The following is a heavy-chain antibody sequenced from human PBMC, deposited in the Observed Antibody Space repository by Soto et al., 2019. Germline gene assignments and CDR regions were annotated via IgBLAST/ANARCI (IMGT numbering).Heavy chain of an antibody. V-gene: IGHV3-21*01. J-gene: IGHJ6*02. Sequence: EVQLVESGGGLVKPGGSLRLSCAASGFTFSSYSMNWVRQAPGKGLEWVSSISSSSSYIYYADSVKGRFTISRDNAKNSLYLQMNSLRAEDTAVYYCARDWEYSSPQAYSGYDLYYYYGMDVWGQGTTVTVSS. CDR3: ARDWEYSSPQAYSGYDLYYYYGMDV. D-gene: IGHD5-12*01. CDR1: GFTFSSYS. CDR2: ISSSSSYI.